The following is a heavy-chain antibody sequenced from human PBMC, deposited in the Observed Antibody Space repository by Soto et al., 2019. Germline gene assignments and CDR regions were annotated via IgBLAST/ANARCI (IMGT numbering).Heavy chain of an antibody. Sequence: SETLSLTCTVSGGSISSGDYYWSWIRQPPGKGLEWIGYIYYSGSTYYNPSLKSRVTISVDTSKNQFSLKLSSVTAADTAVYYCARVLYSSSWGWFDPWGQGTLVTVSS. CDR1: GGSISSGDYY. V-gene: IGHV4-30-4*01. J-gene: IGHJ5*02. D-gene: IGHD6-13*01. CDR2: IYYSGST. CDR3: ARVLYSSSWGWFDP.